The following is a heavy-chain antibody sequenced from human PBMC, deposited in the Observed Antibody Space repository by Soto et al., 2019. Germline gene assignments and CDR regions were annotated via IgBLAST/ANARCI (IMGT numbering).Heavy chain of an antibody. CDR3: ARRGVYYDPTWFDP. Sequence: KTSETLSLTCTVSGGSISSSSYYWGWIRQPPGKGLEWIGSIYYSGSTYYNPSLKSRVTISVDTSKNQFSLKLSSVTAADTAVYYCARRGVYYDPTWFDPWGQGTLVTVSS. CDR2: IYYSGST. V-gene: IGHV4-39*01. CDR1: GGSISSSSYY. D-gene: IGHD3-22*01. J-gene: IGHJ5*02.